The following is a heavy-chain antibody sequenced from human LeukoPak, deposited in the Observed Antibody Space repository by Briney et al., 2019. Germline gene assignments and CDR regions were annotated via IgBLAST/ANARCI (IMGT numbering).Heavy chain of an antibody. J-gene: IGHJ4*02. CDR1: GFTFTSSW. Sequence: GGSLRLSCAASGFTFTSSWMTWVRQAPGKGLEWVAHIKEDGTEEYYIDSVEGRFTISRDDSKNTLYLQMNSLRAEDTAMYYCAKDGATWRDPGAYWGQGTLVTVSS. D-gene: IGHD7-27*01. CDR2: IKEDGTEE. V-gene: IGHV3-7*01. CDR3: AKDGATWRDPGAY.